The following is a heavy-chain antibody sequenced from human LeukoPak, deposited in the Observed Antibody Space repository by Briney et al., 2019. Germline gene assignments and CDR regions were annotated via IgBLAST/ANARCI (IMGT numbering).Heavy chain of an antibody. CDR1: GFTFSSYA. D-gene: IGHD3-3*01. CDR3: ARAIITYYDFWSGYSNNWFDP. J-gene: IGHJ5*02. CDR2: INHSGST. V-gene: IGHV4-34*01. Sequence: GSLRLSCAASGFTFSSYAMSWVRQPPGKGLEWIGEINHSGSTNYNPSLKSRVTISVDTSKNQFSLKLSSVTAADTAVYYCARAIITYYDFWSGYSNNWFDPWGQGTLVTVSS.